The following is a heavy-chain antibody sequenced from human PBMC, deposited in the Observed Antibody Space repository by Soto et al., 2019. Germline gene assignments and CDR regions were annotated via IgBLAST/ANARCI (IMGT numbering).Heavy chain of an antibody. CDR2: INAINGDT. D-gene: IGHD3-22*01. CDR1: GYTFGRDG. CDR3: ARTRGYFFPFDG. Sequence: QVHLVQSGAEVKTPGASVKVSCKGSGYTFGRDGMHWVRQAPGQGLERLAWINAINGDTKYSQRCPGRLTVIRDPSANTAYLQLSSLRFEPTAVSFCARTRGYFFPFDGWAQGTLVTVS. V-gene: IGHV1-3*01. J-gene: IGHJ4*02.